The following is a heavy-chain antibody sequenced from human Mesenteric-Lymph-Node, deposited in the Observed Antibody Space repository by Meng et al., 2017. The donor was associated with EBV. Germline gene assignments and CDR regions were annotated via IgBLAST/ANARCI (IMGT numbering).Heavy chain of an antibody. J-gene: IGHJ4*02. CDR2: INHSGGT. CDR1: GGSFTDHY. D-gene: IGHD3-10*01. Sequence: LTEWGPRRFKPSETLSLSCTVYGGSFTDHYWTWIRQPPGKGLEWIAEINHSGGTNYNLSLKNRVTISIDLSKNHVSLKVSSVTAADTAVYYCARSSYGSGSYSPFDFWGEGNLVTVSS. V-gene: IGHV4-34*01. CDR3: ARSSYGSGSYSPFDF.